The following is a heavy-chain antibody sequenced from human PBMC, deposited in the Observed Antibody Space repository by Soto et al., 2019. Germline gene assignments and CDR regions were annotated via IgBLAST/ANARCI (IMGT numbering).Heavy chain of an antibody. D-gene: IGHD2-21*02. CDR3: ARDIFYGGDSDY. CDR1: GFTFNSYW. V-gene: IGHV3-7*03. CDR2: IKQDGSEI. Sequence: GGSLRLSCSASGFTFNSYWMSWVRQAPGKGLEWVANIKQDGSEIYYGGSVKGRFTVSRDNTINSVYLHMNTLRADDTAVYYCARDIFYGGDSDYWGQGTLVTVSS. J-gene: IGHJ4*02.